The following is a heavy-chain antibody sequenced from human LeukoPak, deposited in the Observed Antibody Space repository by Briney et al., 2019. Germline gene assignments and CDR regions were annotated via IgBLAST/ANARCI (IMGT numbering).Heavy chain of an antibody. CDR2: VSGSGGIT. D-gene: IGHD6-19*01. J-gene: IGHJ4*02. Sequence: GRSLRLSCAASGFTFSSYAMTWVRQAPGKGLEWVSHVSGSGGITYYADSVKGRFTIFRDNSKNTLYLQMNSLRAEDTAVYYCAKTTAGNSSGRNPGWPVDYWGQGTLVTVSS. CDR1: GFTFSSYA. V-gene: IGHV3-23*01. CDR3: AKTTAGNSSGRNPGWPVDY.